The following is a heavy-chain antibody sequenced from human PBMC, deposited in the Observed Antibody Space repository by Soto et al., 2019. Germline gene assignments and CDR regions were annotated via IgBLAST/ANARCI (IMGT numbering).Heavy chain of an antibody. CDR2: ISANGQGI. D-gene: IGHD1-7*01. CDR3: AKDRNYPRDQFHY. V-gene: IGHV3-23*01. J-gene: IGHJ4*02. Sequence: GSLRLSCAASGXTFSTYSLSWVRQAPGKGLEWVSAISANGQGIYYADSVRGRFTISRDNSKNTIFLHMDSLRAEDTAVYYFAKDRNYPRDQFHYWGQGTLVTVSS. CDR1: GXTFSTYS.